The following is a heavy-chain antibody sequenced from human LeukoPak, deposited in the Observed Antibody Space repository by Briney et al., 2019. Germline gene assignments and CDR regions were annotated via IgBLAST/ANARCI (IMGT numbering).Heavy chain of an antibody. CDR2: FDPEDGET. V-gene: IGHV1-24*01. CDR3: ARSLGDSSGYYVAPYYYMDV. Sequence: ASVTVSCKVSGYTLTELSMHWVRQAPGKGLEWMGGFDPEDGETIYAQKFQGRVTMTEDTSTDTAYMELSSLRSEDTAVYYCARSLGDSSGYYVAPYYYMDVWGKGTTVTVSS. J-gene: IGHJ6*03. CDR1: GYTLTELS. D-gene: IGHD3-22*01.